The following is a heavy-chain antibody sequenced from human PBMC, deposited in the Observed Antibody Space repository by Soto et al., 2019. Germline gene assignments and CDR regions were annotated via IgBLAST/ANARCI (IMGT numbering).Heavy chain of an antibody. CDR3: ARVIYDSSGQLFDY. CDR2: ISSSSSTI. J-gene: IGHJ4*02. Sequence: TGGSLRLSCAASGFTFSSYSMNWVRQAPGKGLEWVSYISSSSSTIYYADSVKGRFTISRDNAKNSLYLQMNSLRDEDTAVYYCARVIYDSSGQLFDYWGQGTLVTVSS. CDR1: GFTFSSYS. D-gene: IGHD3-22*01. V-gene: IGHV3-48*02.